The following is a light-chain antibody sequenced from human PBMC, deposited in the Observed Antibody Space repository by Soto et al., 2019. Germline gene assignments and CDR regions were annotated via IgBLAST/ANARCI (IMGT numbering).Light chain of an antibody. V-gene: IGKV1-39*01. CDR3: QQTYRVPPT. J-gene: IGKJ1*01. CDR2: AAS. CDR1: QTISNY. Sequence: DIQLTQSPSSLSAPVGDRVTITCRASQTISNYLNWYQQKPGKAPVLLIFAASSLQSGVPSRFSGSRSGRNFTLAISSLQPADSAIYYCQQTYRVPPTFGRGTKVEI.